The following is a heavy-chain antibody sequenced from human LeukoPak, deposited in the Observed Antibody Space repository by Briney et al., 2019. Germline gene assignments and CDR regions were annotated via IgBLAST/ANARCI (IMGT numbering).Heavy chain of an antibody. V-gene: IGHV3-7*01. CDR2: IKEDGSEK. CDR1: GFTFSGYW. D-gene: IGHD3-10*01. J-gene: IGHJ5*02. Sequence: GGSLRLSCAASGFTFSGYWMNWVRQAPGKGLERVANIKEDGSEKYYVDSVKGRFTISRDNSKNSLYLQLNSLRAEDTAVYYCARVGLGVGSGKKASGFDPWGQGTLVTVSS. CDR3: ARVGLGVGSGKKASGFDP.